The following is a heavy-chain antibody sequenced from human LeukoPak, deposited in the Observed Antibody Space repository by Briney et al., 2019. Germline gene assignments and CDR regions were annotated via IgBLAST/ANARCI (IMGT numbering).Heavy chain of an antibody. Sequence: GGSLRLSCAASGFTFSSYGMHWVRQAPGKGLEWVAVISYDGSNKYYADSVKGRFTISRDNSKNTLYLQMNSLRTEDTAVYYCARDYKWGQALDYRGQGTLVTVSS. V-gene: IGHV3-30*03. J-gene: IGHJ4*02. D-gene: IGHD1-1*01. CDR3: ARDYKWGQALDY. CDR2: ISYDGSNK. CDR1: GFTFSSYG.